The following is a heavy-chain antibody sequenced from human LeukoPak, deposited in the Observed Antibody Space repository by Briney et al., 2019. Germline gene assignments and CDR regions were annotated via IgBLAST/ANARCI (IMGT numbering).Heavy chain of an antibody. Sequence: GGSLRLSCAASGFTFSSYWMSWVRQAPGKGLEWVANIKQDGSEKYYVDSVKGRFTISRDNAKNSLYPQMNSLRAEDTAVYYCARGASSSSWYYWGQGTLVTVSS. CDR3: ARGASSSSWYY. CDR1: GFTFSSYW. V-gene: IGHV3-7*01. CDR2: IKQDGSEK. D-gene: IGHD6-13*01. J-gene: IGHJ4*02.